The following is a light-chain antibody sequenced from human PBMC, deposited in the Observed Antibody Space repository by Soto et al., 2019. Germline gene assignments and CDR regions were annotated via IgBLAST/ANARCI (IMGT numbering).Light chain of an antibody. CDR3: SSYTSNSTYVV. CDR1: SSDVGGYHY. V-gene: IGLV2-14*01. CDR2: DVS. J-gene: IGLJ2*01. Sequence: QSALTQPASVSGSPGQSITISCTGTSSDVGGYHYVSWYQQHPGKAPKLMIYDVSNRPSGVSNRFSGSKSGNTASLTISGIQAEDESDYYCSSYTSNSTYVVFGGGTKLTVL.